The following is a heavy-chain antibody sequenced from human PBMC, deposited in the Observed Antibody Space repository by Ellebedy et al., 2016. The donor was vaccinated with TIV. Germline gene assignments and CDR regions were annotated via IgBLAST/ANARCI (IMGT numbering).Heavy chain of an antibody. D-gene: IGHD6-19*01. V-gene: IGHV1-18*01. CDR2: ISAYNGDT. J-gene: IGHJ4*02. CDR1: GYTFTSYG. CDR3: ARGLAVAGTSHY. Sequence: ASVKVSCKASGYTFTSYGISWVRQAPGQGLEWMGWISAYNGDTTYAQKFQGRVTMTRDTSISTAYMELSRLRSDDTAVYYCARGLAVAGTSHYWGQGTLVTVSS.